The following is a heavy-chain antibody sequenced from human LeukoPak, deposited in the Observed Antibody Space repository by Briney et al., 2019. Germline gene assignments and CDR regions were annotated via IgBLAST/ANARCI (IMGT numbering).Heavy chain of an antibody. J-gene: IGHJ5*02. CDR3: VRGSSGTVVRGVSWAWFDP. V-gene: IGHV3-7*04. CDR2: IKPDGSEK. CDR1: GFTLSTYW. D-gene: IGHD3-10*01. Sequence: GGSLRLSCVASGFTLSTYWMTWVRQAPGKGLEWVANIKPDGSEKYFVDSARGRFTISRDNVKNSLYLQMNSLRAEDTAVYYCVRGSSGTVVRGVSWAWFDPWGQGTLVTVSS.